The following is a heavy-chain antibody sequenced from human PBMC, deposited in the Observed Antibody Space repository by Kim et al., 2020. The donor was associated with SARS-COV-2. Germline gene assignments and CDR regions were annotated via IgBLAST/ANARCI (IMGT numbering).Heavy chain of an antibody. J-gene: IGHJ6*02. CDR2: IWYDGSNK. Sequence: GGSLRLSCAASGFTFSSYGMHWVRQAPGKGLEWVAVIWYDGSNKYYADSVKGRFTISRDNSKNTLYLQMNSLRAEDTAVYYCARDRVPITIFGVVIFDYYYYGMDVWGQGTTVTVSS. V-gene: IGHV3-33*01. CDR1: GFTFSSYG. D-gene: IGHD3-3*01. CDR3: ARDRVPITIFGVVIFDYYYYGMDV.